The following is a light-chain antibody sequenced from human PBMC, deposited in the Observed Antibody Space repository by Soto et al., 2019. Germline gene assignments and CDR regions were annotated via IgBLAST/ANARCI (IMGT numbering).Light chain of an antibody. J-gene: IGLJ1*01. CDR2: EVN. V-gene: IGLV2-8*01. CDR1: SSDVGGYNY. Sequence: QSALNQPPSASGSPGQSVAIPCTGTSSDVGGYNYVSWYQQHPGKAPKLMIYEVNKRPSGVPDRFSGSKSGNTASLTVSGLQAEDEADYYCSSYAGSSNVFGTGTKVTVL. CDR3: SSYAGSSNV.